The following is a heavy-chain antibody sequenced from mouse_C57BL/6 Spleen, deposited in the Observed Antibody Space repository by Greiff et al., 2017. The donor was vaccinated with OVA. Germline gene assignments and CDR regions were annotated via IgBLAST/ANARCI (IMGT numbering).Heavy chain of an antibody. J-gene: IGHJ4*01. CDR3: ARPGDSNYEAMDY. CDR1: GFTFSDYG. V-gene: IGHV5-17*01. D-gene: IGHD2-5*01. Sequence: EVKLMESGGGLVKPGGSLKLSCAASGFTFSDYGMHWVRQAPEKGLEWVAYISSGSSTIYYADTVKGRFTISRDNAKNTLFLQMTSLRSEDTAMYYCARPGDSNYEAMDYWGQGTSVTVSS. CDR2: ISSGSSTI.